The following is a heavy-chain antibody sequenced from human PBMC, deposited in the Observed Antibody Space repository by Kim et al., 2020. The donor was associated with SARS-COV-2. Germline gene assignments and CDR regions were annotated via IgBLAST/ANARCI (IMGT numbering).Heavy chain of an antibody. J-gene: IGHJ5*02. CDR3: ARDVVVPAARGPWFDP. Sequence: SVKGRFTISRDNSKNTLYLQMNSLRAEDTAVYYCARDVVVPAARGPWFDPWGQGTLVTVSS. V-gene: IGHV3-30*01. D-gene: IGHD2-2*01.